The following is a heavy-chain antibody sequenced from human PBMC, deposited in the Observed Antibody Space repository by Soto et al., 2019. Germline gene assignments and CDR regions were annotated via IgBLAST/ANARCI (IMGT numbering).Heavy chain of an antibody. CDR1: GGSISSTSYY. D-gene: IGHD6-19*01. CDR3: ARQVVDGTVAGTGSFDS. CDR2: FYYSGST. Sequence: PSQPLSLTCTVSGGSISSTSYYWVWIRQPPGKGLEWIGSFYYSGSTYYNPSLKSRVGISVDTSENQFSLKLSSVTAADTAVYYCARQVVDGTVAGTGSFDSWGQGTLVTVSS. V-gene: IGHV4-39*01. J-gene: IGHJ4*02.